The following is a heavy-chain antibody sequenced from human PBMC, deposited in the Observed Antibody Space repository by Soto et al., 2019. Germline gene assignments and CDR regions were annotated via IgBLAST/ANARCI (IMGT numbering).Heavy chain of an antibody. CDR2: TGSGTGPG. D-gene: IGHD2-15*01. J-gene: IGHJ4*02. CDR3: ARRDSGGFYRFFDS. V-gene: IGHV1-69*06. CDR1: GGSLSTNP. Sequence: SVKVSCKASGGSLSTNPISWVRQAPGQGLEWMGGTGSGTGPGNHAQKFQGRLTVTADKSTSTAYMELTNLSSEDTAVYYCARRDSGGFYRFFDSWGQGTLVTVSS.